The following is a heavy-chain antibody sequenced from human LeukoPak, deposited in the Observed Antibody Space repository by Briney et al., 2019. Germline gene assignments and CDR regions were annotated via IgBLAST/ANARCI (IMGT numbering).Heavy chain of an antibody. D-gene: IGHD1-14*01. V-gene: IGHV4-59*01. Sequence: SETLSLTCTVSGGSTSSYYWSWIRQPPGKGLEWIGYIYYSGSTNYNPSLKSRVTISVDTSKNQFSLKLSSVTAADTAVYYCARAYIRGKNSDAFDIWGQGTMVTVSS. CDR3: ARAYIRGKNSDAFDI. J-gene: IGHJ3*02. CDR1: GGSTSSYY. CDR2: IYYSGST.